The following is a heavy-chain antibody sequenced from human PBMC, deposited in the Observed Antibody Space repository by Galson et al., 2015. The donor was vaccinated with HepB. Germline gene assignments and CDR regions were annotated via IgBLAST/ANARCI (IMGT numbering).Heavy chain of an antibody. V-gene: IGHV1-46*03. CDR2: INPGDGST. Sequence: SVKVSCKASGYTFTSYYLHWLRQAPGQGLEWMVIINPGDGSTSNAQKFQGRVTMTRNTSTSTVYMELSSLRSEDTAVYYCARDVADIIIVPAGGIFGYWGQGTLVTVSS. D-gene: IGHD2-2*01. CDR1: GYTFTSYY. J-gene: IGHJ4*02. CDR3: ARDVADIIIVPAGGIFGY.